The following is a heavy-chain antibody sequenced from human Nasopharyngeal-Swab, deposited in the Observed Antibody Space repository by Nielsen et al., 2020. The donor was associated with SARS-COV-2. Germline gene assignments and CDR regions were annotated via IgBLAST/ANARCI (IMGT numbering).Heavy chain of an antibody. CDR3: ASNTSYDGSGGDFPCFDP. Sequence: SETLSLTCAVYGGSFSGYYWSWIRQPPGKGLEWIGEINHSGSTNYNPSLKSRVTISVDTSKNQFSLKLSSVTAADTAVYYCASNTSYDGSGGDFPCFDPWGQGTLVTVSS. CDR2: INHSGST. J-gene: IGHJ5*02. D-gene: IGHD3-10*01. V-gene: IGHV4-34*01. CDR1: GGSFSGYY.